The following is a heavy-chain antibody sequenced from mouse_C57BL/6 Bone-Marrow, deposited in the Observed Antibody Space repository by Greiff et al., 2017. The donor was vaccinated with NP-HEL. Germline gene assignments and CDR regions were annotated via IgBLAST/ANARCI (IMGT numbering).Heavy chain of an antibody. Sequence: QVQLRQSGAELARPGASVKLSCKASGYTFTSYGISWVKQSTGQGLEWIGEIYPRSGNTYYNEKFKGKATLTADKSSSTAYMELRSLTSEDSAVYFCARYSGYYSYFDYWGQGTTLTVSS. CDR3: ARYSGYYSYFDY. CDR2: IYPRSGNT. J-gene: IGHJ2*01. CDR1: GYTFTSYG. D-gene: IGHD2-3*01. V-gene: IGHV1-81*01.